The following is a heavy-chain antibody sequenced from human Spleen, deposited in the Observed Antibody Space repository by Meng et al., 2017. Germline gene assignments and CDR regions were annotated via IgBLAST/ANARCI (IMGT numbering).Heavy chain of an antibody. D-gene: IGHD3-22*01. V-gene: IGHV1-2*06. Sequence: ASVKVSCKPSGYNFPDYWLHWVRRAPGQGLEGMGRIDPKSGDTHYAQRFQGRVTMTGDTSISTAYMELSGLRSDDTAMYYCARDPGYYDSSGYFRRAFDIWGQGTMVTVSS. CDR3: ARDPGYYDSSGYFRRAFDI. CDR2: IDPKSGDT. J-gene: IGHJ3*02. CDR1: GYNFPDYW.